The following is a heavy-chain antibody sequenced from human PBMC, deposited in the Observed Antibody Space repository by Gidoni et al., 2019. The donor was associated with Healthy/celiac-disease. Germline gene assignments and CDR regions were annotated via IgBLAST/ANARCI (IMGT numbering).Heavy chain of an antibody. D-gene: IGHD1-26*01. CDR3: ARHDYAPVGATYYFDY. V-gene: IGHV4-39*01. CDR2: IYYSGST. CDR1: GGSISSSSYY. J-gene: IGHJ4*02. Sequence: QLQLQESGPGLVKPSETLSLTCTVSGGSISSSSYYWGWIRQPPGKGLEWIGSIYYSGSTYYNPSLKSRVTISVDTSKNQFSLKLSSVTAADTAVYYCARHDYAPVGATYYFDYWGQGTLVTVSS.